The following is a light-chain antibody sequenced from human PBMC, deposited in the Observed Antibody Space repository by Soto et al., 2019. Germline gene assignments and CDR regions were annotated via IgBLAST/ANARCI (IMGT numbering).Light chain of an antibody. J-gene: IGKJ5*01. CDR2: GAS. V-gene: IGKV3D-15*01. CDR1: QSVSGN. Sequence: EIVMTQSPATLSVSPGERATLSCRASQSVSGNLAWYQQKPGQAPRLLIYGASSRATGIPDRFSGSGSGTEFTLTISRLQSEDFAVYYCQQYNNWPITFGQGTRLEIK. CDR3: QQYNNWPIT.